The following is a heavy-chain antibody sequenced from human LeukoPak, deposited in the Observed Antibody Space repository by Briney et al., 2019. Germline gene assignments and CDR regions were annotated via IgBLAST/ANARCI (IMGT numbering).Heavy chain of an antibody. CDR3: ARGFDSKSTYFDY. CDR1: GGSISSYY. V-gene: IGHV4-59*01. J-gene: IGHJ4*02. CDR2: IYYSGST. Sequence: PSETLSLTCTVSGGSISSYYWSWIRQPPGKGLEWIGYIYYSGSTNYNPSLKSRVTISVDTSKNQFSLNLRSVTAADTAVYYCARGFDSKSTYFDYWGQGTLVTVSS. D-gene: IGHD5-12*01.